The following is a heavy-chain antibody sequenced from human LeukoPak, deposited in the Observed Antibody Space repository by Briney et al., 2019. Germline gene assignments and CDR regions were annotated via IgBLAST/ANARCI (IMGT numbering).Heavy chain of an antibody. CDR2: IYSDGST. D-gene: IGHD5-12*01. V-gene: IGHV3-53*01. J-gene: IGHJ4*02. CDR1: GFTVSSNY. CDR3: ARGYGGYGYYFDY. Sequence: GGSLRLSCAASGFTVSSNYMNWVRQAPGKGLEWVSVIYSDGSTYYADSVRGRFTISRDNSKNTLYPQMNSLRAEDTAVFYCARGYGGYGYYFDYWGQGTLVIVSS.